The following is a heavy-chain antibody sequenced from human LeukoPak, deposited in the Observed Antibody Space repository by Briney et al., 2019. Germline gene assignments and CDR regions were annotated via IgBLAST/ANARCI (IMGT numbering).Heavy chain of an antibody. Sequence: ASVKVSCKVSGYTLTELSMHWVRQAPGKGLEWTGGFDPEDGETIYAQKFQGRVTMTEDTSTDTGYMELSSLRSEDTAVYYCARGLDYYDSSGYEYWGQGTLVTVSS. CDR3: ARGLDYYDSSGYEY. CDR1: GYTLTELS. V-gene: IGHV1-24*01. D-gene: IGHD3-22*01. J-gene: IGHJ4*02. CDR2: FDPEDGET.